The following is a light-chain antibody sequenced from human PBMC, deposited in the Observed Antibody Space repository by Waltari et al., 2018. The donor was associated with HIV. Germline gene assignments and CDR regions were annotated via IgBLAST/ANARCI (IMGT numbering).Light chain of an antibody. CDR3: CSYAGSYTPWV. Sequence: QSALTQPRSVSGSPGQSVTISCTGTSSDVGGYNYVSWYQQHPHKAPKLMIFDVSKRPSGVPDRFSGSKSGNTASLTISGLQAEDEADYYCCSYAGSYTPWVFGGGTKLTVL. V-gene: IGLV2-11*01. CDR1: SSDVGGYNY. J-gene: IGLJ3*02. CDR2: DVS.